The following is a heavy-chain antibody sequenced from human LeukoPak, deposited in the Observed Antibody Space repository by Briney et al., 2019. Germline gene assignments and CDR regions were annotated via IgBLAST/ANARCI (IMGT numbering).Heavy chain of an antibody. CDR2: ISSSSSYI. Sequence: GGSLRLSCAASGFTFSSYSMNWVRQAPGKGLEWVSSISSSSSYIYYADSVKGRFTVSRDNAKNSLYLQMNSLRAEDTAVYYCARGKVTTTGFLYYWGQGTLVTVSS. J-gene: IGHJ4*02. CDR3: ARGKVTTTGFLYY. V-gene: IGHV3-21*01. D-gene: IGHD4-17*01. CDR1: GFTFSSYS.